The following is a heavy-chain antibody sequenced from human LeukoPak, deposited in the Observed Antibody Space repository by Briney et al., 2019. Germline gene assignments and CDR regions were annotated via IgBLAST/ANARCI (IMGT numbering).Heavy chain of an antibody. D-gene: IGHD7-27*01. CDR1: GFTFSTYT. J-gene: IGHJ4*02. CDR3: VRDRNWAFDY. V-gene: IGHV3-48*01. CDR2: IYTKSKTI. Sequence: GGSLRLSCAASGFTFSTYTMNWVRQAPGKGLEWVSFIYTKSKTIYYADSVKGRFTISRDNGKSSLYLQMNSLRAEDTALYYCVRDRNWAFDYWGQGTLVTVSS.